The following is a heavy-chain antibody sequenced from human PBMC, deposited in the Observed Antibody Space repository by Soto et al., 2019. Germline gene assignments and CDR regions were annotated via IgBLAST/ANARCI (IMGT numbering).Heavy chain of an antibody. Sequence: EVQLVESGGGVVQPGRSLRLSCTASGFTFDDYAMNWVRQAPGKGLEWVSSISWNSGNIVYADSVRGRFTISRDNAKTSLHLQMNSLRAEDTALYYCTKGASTSCFSAFDLWGQGTMVPVSS. CDR2: ISWNSGNI. CDR1: GFTFDDYA. J-gene: IGHJ3*01. D-gene: IGHD2-2*01. V-gene: IGHV3-9*01. CDR3: TKGASTSCFSAFDL.